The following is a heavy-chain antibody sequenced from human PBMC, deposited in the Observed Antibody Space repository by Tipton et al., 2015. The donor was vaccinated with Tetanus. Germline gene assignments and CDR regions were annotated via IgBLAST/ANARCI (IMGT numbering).Heavy chain of an antibody. Sequence: SLRLSCSASGFSLGSHWMTWVRQAPGKGLEWVAEIKEDGSEKYYVGSLKGRFTIFRDNPKNSLFLQMNSLRVEDTAVYYCLDYDGAESHGVYWGQGIQVTVSS. J-gene: IGHJ4*02. CDR3: LDYDGAESHGVY. V-gene: IGHV3-7*03. CDR1: GFSLGSHW. CDR2: IKEDGSEK. D-gene: IGHD3-10*01.